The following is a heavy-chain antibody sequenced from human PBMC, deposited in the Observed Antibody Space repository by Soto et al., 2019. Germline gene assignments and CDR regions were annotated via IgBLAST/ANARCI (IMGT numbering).Heavy chain of an antibody. CDR1: GGSISSGGYY. V-gene: IGHV4-31*03. J-gene: IGHJ6*02. D-gene: IGHD3-16*01. CDR2: IHNGGSR. Sequence: QVQLQESGPGLVKPSQTLSLNCTVSGGSISSGGYYWNWIRQHPQRGLEWIGFIHNGGSRYYNPALKSRVTISLDTSKNQFSLWLSSVTDADTALYYCARMGDTLPRYYYGMDVWGQGTTVTVSS. CDR3: ARMGDTLPRYYYGMDV.